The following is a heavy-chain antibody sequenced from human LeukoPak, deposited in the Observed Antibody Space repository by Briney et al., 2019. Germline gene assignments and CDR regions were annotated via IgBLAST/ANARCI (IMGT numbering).Heavy chain of an antibody. D-gene: IGHD2-15*01. V-gene: IGHV4-34*01. Sequence: SETLSLTCAVYGGSFSGYYWSWVRQPPGKGLEWIGEINHSGSTYYNPSLKSRVTISVDRSKNQFSLKLSSVTAADTAVYYCARDVYCSGGSCYPSDYWGQGTLVTVSS. J-gene: IGHJ4*02. CDR1: GGSFSGYY. CDR2: INHSGST. CDR3: ARDVYCSGGSCYPSDY.